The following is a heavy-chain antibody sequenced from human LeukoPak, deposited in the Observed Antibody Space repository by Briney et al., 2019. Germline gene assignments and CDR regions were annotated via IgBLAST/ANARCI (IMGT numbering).Heavy chain of an antibody. CDR2: IIPILGIA. D-gene: IGHD5-24*01. CDR1: GGTFSSYA. CDR3: ARMIRDGYNPTKDY. V-gene: IGHV1-69*04. Sequence: GASVKVSCKASGGTFSSYAISWVRQAPGQGLEWMGRIIPILGIANYAQKFQGRVTITADKSTSTAYMWLSSLRSEDTAVYYCARMIRDGYNPTKDYWGQGTLVTVSS. J-gene: IGHJ4*02.